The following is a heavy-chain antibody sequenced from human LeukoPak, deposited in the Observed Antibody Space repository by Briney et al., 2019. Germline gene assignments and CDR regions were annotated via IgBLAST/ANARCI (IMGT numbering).Heavy chain of an antibody. D-gene: IGHD3-9*01. CDR3: ARGQQLRYFDWLSDY. J-gene: IGHJ4*02. V-gene: IGHV1-2*02. Sequence: ASVTVSCKASGYTFTGYYMHWVRQAPGQGLEWMGWINPNSGGTNYAQKFQGRVTMTRDTSISTAYMELSRLRSDDTAVYYCARGQQLRYFDWLSDYWGQGTLVTVSS. CDR1: GYTFTGYY. CDR2: INPNSGGT.